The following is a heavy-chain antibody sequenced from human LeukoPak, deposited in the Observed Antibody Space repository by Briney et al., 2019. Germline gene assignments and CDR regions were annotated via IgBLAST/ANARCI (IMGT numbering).Heavy chain of an antibody. D-gene: IGHD6-13*01. Sequence: PSETLSLTCAVYGGSFSGYYWSWIRQPPGKGLEWIGYIYYSGSTNYNPSLKSRVTISVDTSKNQFSLKLSSVTAADTAVYYCARVSDSSSWNYYYYMDVWGKGTTVTISS. CDR2: IYYSGST. CDR1: GGSFSGYY. J-gene: IGHJ6*03. V-gene: IGHV4-59*01. CDR3: ARVSDSSSWNYYYYMDV.